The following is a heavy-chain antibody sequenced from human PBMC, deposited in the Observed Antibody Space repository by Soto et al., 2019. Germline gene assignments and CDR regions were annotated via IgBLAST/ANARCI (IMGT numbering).Heavy chain of an antibody. CDR3: AREYSGYDLYYYYYGMDV. J-gene: IGHJ6*02. CDR2: IIPIFGTA. V-gene: IGHV1-69*13. Sequence: SVQVSCKASAGTFSSYAISWVRQAPGQGLEWMGGIIPIFGTANYAQKFQGRVTITADESTSTAYMELISLRSEDTAVYYCAREYSGYDLYYYYYGMDVWGQGTTVTVSS. D-gene: IGHD5-12*01. CDR1: AGTFSSYA.